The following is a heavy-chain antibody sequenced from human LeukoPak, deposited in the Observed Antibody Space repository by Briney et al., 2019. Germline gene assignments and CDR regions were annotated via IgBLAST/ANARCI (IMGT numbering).Heavy chain of an antibody. V-gene: IGHV4-59*01. CDR1: GGSISNFY. CDR2: IYYKGNT. Sequence: SETLSLTCTVSGGSISNFYWSWIRQPPGKGLEWIGYIYYKGNTNYSPSLTSRVTISLDTSKNQFSLKLSSLTAADTAVYYCARVARRGGYNYLDYWGQGTLVTVSS. CDR3: ARVARRGGYNYLDY. D-gene: IGHD5-24*01. J-gene: IGHJ4*02.